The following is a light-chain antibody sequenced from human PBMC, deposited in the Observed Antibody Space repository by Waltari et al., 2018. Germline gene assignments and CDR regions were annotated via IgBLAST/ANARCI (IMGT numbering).Light chain of an antibody. CDR3: SSYTSSITVI. CDR1: STDIGGYNF. V-gene: IGLV2-14*03. J-gene: IGLJ2*01. Sequence: QSALTQPASVSGSPGQSITMSCAGTSTDIGGYNFVSWYQHHPGKTPKLIINDVTNRPAGVSNRFSGSKTVNTAYLTISGLRAEDEADYYCSSYTSSITVIFGGGTKVTVL. CDR2: DVT.